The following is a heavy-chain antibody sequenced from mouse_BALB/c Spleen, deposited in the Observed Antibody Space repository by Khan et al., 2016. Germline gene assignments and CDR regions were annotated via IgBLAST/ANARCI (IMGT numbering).Heavy chain of an antibody. CDR3: ANYGNFDY. Sequence: QVQLQQSGAELVRPGSSVKISCKASGYAFSSYWMNWVKQRPGQGLEWIGQIYPGDGDTNYNGKFKGKATLTADKSSSTAYMQLSSLTSEDSAVYFCANYGNFDYWGQGTLVTVSA. CDR2: IYPGDGDT. D-gene: IGHD2-1*01. J-gene: IGHJ3*01. CDR1: GYAFSSYW. V-gene: IGHV1-80*01.